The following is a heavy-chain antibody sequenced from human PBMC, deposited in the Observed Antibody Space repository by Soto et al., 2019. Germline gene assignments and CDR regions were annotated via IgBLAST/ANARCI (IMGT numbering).Heavy chain of an antibody. V-gene: IGHV1-18*01. Sequence: QVRLVQSGAEGKKPGASVKVSCKASGYTFTNSCFSWVRQAPGQGRERVGWIRVNNGDTHYAQKLQGRVTMTTHICTSTAFMEVRSLRFDDTAVYYCARDLGYRDFDGHYWGQVTLISVSS. D-gene: IGHD4-17*01. CDR3: ARDLGYRDFDGHY. J-gene: IGHJ4*02. CDR1: GYTFTNSC. CDR2: IRVNNGDT.